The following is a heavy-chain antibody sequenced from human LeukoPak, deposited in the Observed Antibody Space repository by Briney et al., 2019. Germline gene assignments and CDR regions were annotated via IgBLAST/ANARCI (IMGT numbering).Heavy chain of an antibody. V-gene: IGHV3-30*18. J-gene: IGHJ4*02. Sequence: GGSLRLSCVASGFTFRSHGMHWVRQAPGKGLEWVAVISYDGSNKYYADSVKGRFTISRDNSKNTLYLQMNSLRAEDTAVYYCAKDSGSYGVDYWGQGTLVTVSS. D-gene: IGHD1-26*01. CDR2: ISYDGSNK. CDR3: AKDSGSYGVDY. CDR1: GFTFRSHG.